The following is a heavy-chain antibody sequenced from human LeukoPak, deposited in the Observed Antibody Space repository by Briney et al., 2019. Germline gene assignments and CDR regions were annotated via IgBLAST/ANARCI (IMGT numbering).Heavy chain of an antibody. V-gene: IGHV3-11*04. Sequence: EGSLRLSCAASGFTFSDYYMSWIRQAPGKGLEWVSYISSSGSTIYYADSVKGRFTISRDNAKNSLYLQMNSLRAEDTAVYYCASGARYYDSSGYYDRAIDYWGQGTLVTVSS. CDR3: ASGARYYDSSGYYDRAIDY. CDR2: ISSSGSTI. D-gene: IGHD3-22*01. J-gene: IGHJ4*02. CDR1: GFTFSDYY.